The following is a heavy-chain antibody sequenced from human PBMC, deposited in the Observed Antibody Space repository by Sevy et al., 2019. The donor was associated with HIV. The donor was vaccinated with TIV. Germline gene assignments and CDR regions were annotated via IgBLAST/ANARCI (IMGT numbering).Heavy chain of an antibody. CDR2: ISSSCSSI. V-gene: IGHV3-48*03. CDR3: TRNGGAFDNGFDP. CDR1: GFTFSSYD. Sequence: GGSLRLSCTASGFTFSSYDMNWVRQAPGKGLEWVSKISSSCSSIYYADSVKGRLTISRDNAKNSLNLQMNSLRAEDTAVYYCTRNGGAFDNGFDPWGQGTLVTVSS. D-gene: IGHD2-8*01. J-gene: IGHJ5*02.